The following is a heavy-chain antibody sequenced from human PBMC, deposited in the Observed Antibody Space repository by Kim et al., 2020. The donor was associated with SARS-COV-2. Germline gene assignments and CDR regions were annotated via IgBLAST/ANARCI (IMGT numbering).Heavy chain of an antibody. J-gene: IGHJ5*02. Sequence: DSGKGRFTISRDNSKNTLDLQMNSLRAEDTAVYYCANLFMTTVVTRWFDPWGQGTLVTVSS. D-gene: IGHD4-17*01. V-gene: IGHV3-23*01. CDR3: ANLFMTTVVTRWFDP.